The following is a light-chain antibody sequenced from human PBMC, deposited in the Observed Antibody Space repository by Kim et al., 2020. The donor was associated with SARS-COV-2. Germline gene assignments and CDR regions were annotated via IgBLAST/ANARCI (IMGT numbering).Light chain of an antibody. CDR2: GAS. CDR3: QQYGDSPT. Sequence: ENVLTQSAGTLSLSPGERATLSCRASQSVSSSYLAWYQQKPGQAPRLLIYGASSRATGIPDRFSGSGSGTDFTLTISRLEPEDFAVYYCQQYGDSPTFGQGTKLEI. J-gene: IGKJ2*01. CDR1: QSVSSSY. V-gene: IGKV3-20*01.